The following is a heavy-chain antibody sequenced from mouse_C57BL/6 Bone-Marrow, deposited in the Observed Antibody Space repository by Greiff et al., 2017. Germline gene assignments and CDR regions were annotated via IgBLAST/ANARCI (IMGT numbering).Heavy chain of an antibody. CDR2: IDTANGNT. CDR3: ARSSLITTVVANAMDY. Sequence: VQLQQSVAELVRPGASVKLSCTASGFNIKNTYMHWVKQRPEQGLEWIGRIDTANGNTKSAPQVQGKATITADTSSNTAYLQLSSLTSEDTAIYYCARSSLITTVVANAMDYWGQGTSVTVSS. J-gene: IGHJ4*01. V-gene: IGHV14-3*01. CDR1: GFNIKNTY. D-gene: IGHD1-1*01.